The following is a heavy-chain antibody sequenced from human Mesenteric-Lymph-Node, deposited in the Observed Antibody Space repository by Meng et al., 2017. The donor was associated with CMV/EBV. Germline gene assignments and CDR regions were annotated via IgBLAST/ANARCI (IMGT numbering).Heavy chain of an antibody. Sequence: SETLSLTCAVYGGSFSGYYWSWIRQPPGKGLEWIGEINHSGSTNYNPSLKSRVTISVDTSKNHFSLQLTSVTAADTAVYYCARIWVDFWRPFDFWGQGTLVTVSS. J-gene: IGHJ4*02. D-gene: IGHD3-3*01. V-gene: IGHV4-34*01. CDR1: GGSFSGYY. CDR2: INHSGST. CDR3: ARIWVDFWRPFDF.